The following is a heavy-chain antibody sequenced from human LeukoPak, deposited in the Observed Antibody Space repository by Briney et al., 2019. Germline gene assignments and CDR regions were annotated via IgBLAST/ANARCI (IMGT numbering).Heavy chain of an antibody. CDR3: ARGRYDSSVYYSIFDY. CDR1: GFTFSSYS. CDR2: ISSSSSYI. D-gene: IGHD3-22*01. Sequence: GGSLRLSCAASGFTFSSYSMNWVRQAPGKGLEWVSSISSSSSYIYYADSVKGRFTISRDNAKNSLYLQMNSLRAEDTAVYYCARGRYDSSVYYSIFDYWGQGALVTVSS. V-gene: IGHV3-21*01. J-gene: IGHJ4*02.